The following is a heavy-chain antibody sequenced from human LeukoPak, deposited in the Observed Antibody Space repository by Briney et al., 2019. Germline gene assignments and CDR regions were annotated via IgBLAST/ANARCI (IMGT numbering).Heavy chain of an antibody. J-gene: IGHJ4*02. V-gene: IGHV4-39*01. CDR3: TRHPGIYNYVWYPYYFDC. Sequence: PSETLSLTCTVFGGSIVSSTNYWAWVGQPPGKGLEWIGSIFYSGNTHYNPSLKSRVTISVDTSKNQFSLKLSSVTAADTALYYCTRHPGIYNYVWYPYYFDCWGQGTLVTVSS. CDR1: GGSIVSSTNY. D-gene: IGHD3-16*01. CDR2: IFYSGNT.